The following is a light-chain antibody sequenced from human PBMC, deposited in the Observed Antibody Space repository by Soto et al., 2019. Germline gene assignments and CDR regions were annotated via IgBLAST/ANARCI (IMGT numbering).Light chain of an antibody. CDR2: DAS. J-gene: IGKJ3*01. Sequence: EVVLTQSPATLSLSPGDRATLSCRASQSVSIDFAWYQQKPGQPPRLLIYDASNTATGIPARFGGSGSGTDFTLTISSLEPEDCAVYYCQPRHTFGPGTKVDIK. V-gene: IGKV3-11*01. CDR3: QPRHT. CDR1: QSVSID.